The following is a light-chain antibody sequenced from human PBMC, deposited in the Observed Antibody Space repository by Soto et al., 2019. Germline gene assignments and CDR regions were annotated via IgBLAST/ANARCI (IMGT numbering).Light chain of an antibody. CDR3: SSYTSSSTLYV. CDR2: DVS. V-gene: IGLV2-14*01. CDR1: SSDVGGYNY. J-gene: IGLJ1*01. Sequence: QSALTQPASVSGSPGQSITISCTGTSSDVGGYNYVSWYQQHPGKAPKLMIYDVSNRPSGVSNRFSGSKSGNTASLTISGLQEEDEAAYYCSSYTSSSTLYVFGSGTKVTVL.